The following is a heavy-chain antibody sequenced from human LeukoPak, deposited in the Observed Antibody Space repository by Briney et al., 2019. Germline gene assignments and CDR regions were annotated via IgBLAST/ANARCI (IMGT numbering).Heavy chain of an antibody. CDR3: ARDKADRNLWNRNYHYDSGGSLNH. CDR1: GFTFSSYV. J-gene: IGHJ5*02. Sequence: GGSLRLSCAASGFTFSSYVMTWVRQGPGKGLEWVSSLSGSGGGTFYADSVKGRFTISRDNSKNTLYLQMISLRTEDTAVYYCARDKADRNLWNRNYHYDSGGSLNHWGQGTLVTVSS. V-gene: IGHV3-23*01. CDR2: LSGSGGGT. D-gene: IGHD3-22*01.